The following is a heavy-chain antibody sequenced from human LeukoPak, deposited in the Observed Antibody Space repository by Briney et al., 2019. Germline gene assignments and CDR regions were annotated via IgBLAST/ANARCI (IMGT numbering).Heavy chain of an antibody. J-gene: IGHJ6*03. V-gene: IGHV3-30*04. CDR1: GFTFSSYE. Sequence: LGGSLRLSCAASGFTFSSYEMNWVRQAPGKGLEWVAVISYDGSNKYYADSVKGRFTISRDNSKNTLYLQMNSLRAEDTAVYYCARVGSSWYSHYYYMDVWGKGTTVTVSS. D-gene: IGHD6-13*01. CDR3: ARVGSSWYSHYYYMDV. CDR2: ISYDGSNK.